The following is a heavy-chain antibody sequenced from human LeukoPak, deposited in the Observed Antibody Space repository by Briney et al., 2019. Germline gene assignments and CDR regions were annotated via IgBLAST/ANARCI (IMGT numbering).Heavy chain of an antibody. Sequence: SETLSLTCTVSGGSISSSSYYWGWIRQPPGKGLEWIGSIYYSGSTYYNPSLKSRVTISVDTSKNQFSLKLSSVTAADTAVYYCARRHPGFSPPAGSFDPWGQGTLVTVSS. CDR3: ARRHPGFSPPAGSFDP. CDR1: GGSISSSSYY. V-gene: IGHV4-39*07. J-gene: IGHJ5*02. D-gene: IGHD2-2*01. CDR2: IYYSGST.